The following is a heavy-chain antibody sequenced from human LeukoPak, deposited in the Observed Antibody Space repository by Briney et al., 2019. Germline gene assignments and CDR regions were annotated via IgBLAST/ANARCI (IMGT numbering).Heavy chain of an antibody. D-gene: IGHD1-26*01. Sequence: PSETLSLTCAVSGGSISSGGYSWSWIRQPPGKGLEWIGYIYHSGSTYYNPSLKSRVTISVDRSKNQFSLKLSSVTAADTAVYYCARGVWELHLDYWGQGTLVTVSS. J-gene: IGHJ4*02. CDR3: ARGVWELHLDY. CDR1: GGSISSGGYS. CDR2: IYHSGST. V-gene: IGHV4-30-2*01.